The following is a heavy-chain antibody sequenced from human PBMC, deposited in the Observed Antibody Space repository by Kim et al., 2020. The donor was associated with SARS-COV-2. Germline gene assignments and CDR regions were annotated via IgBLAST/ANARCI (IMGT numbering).Heavy chain of an antibody. Sequence: SETLSLTCAVYGGSFSGYYWSWIRQPPGKGLEWIGEINHSGSTNYNPSLKSRVTISVDTSKNQFSLKLSSVSAADTAVYYCAGTHRYDAFDIWGQGTMVTVSS. J-gene: IGHJ3*02. CDR2: INHSGST. CDR1: GGSFSGYY. V-gene: IGHV4-34*01. CDR3: AGTHRYDAFDI.